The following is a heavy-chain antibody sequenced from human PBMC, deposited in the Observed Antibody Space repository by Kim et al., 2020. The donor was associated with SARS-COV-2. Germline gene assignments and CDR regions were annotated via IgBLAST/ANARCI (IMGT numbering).Heavy chain of an antibody. CDR2: ISSSSSTI. J-gene: IGHJ6*02. Sequence: GGSLRLSCAASGFTFSSYSMNWVRQAPGKGLEWVSYISSSSSTIYYADSVKGRFTISRDNAKNSLYLQMNSLRAEDTAVDYCAREGALNGMDVWGQGTTVTVSS. V-gene: IGHV3-48*01. CDR1: GFTFSSYS. CDR3: AREGALNGMDV. D-gene: IGHD1-26*01.